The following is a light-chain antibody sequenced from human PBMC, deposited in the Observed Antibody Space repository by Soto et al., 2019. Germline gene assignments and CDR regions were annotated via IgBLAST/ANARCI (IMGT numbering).Light chain of an antibody. CDR3: QQGYSFPLT. Sequence: DIPMTQSPFSVSASLGDRVTITCRASQNIGSRLAWYQQKPGKAPKLLIYAASTLQSGVPSRFSGSGYGTDFTLTISSLQSEDFATFYCQQGYSFPLTFGGGTRVEI. V-gene: IGKV1-12*01. J-gene: IGKJ4*01. CDR1: QNIGSR. CDR2: AAS.